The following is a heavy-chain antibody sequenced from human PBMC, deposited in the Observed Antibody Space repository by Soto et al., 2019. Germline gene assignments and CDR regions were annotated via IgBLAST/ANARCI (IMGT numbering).Heavy chain of an antibody. CDR2: IYSDGST. CDR1: GFTVSSNY. Sequence: EVQLVESGGGLIQPGGSLRLSCAASGFTVSSNYMSWVRQAPGKGLEWVSVIYSDGSTYYAASVKGRFTISRDNSKNTLYLQRSRLRAEDMIVYYCVRDAYAVTNWGAFDFWGQVTMVIVSA. V-gene: IGHV3-53*01. D-gene: IGHD4-17*01. J-gene: IGHJ3*01. CDR3: VRDAYAVTNWGAFDF.